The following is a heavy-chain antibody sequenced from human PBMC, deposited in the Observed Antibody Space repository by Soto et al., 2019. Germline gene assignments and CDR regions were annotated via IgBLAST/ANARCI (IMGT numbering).Heavy chain of an antibody. J-gene: IGHJ4*02. Sequence: GGSLRLSCAASGFTFSTYGMHWVRQAPGKGLEWVAVIWYDGSNKYYADSVKGRFTISRDNSKNTLYLQMNSLRAEDTAVYYCARDRLPTQYSSSWFNFDYWGQGTLVTVSS. CDR1: GFTFSTYG. D-gene: IGHD6-13*01. CDR3: ARDRLPTQYSSSWFNFDY. V-gene: IGHV3-33*01. CDR2: IWYDGSNK.